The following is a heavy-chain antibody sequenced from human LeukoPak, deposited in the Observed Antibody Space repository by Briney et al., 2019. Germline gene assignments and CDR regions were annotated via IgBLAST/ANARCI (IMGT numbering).Heavy chain of an antibody. CDR1: GFSVSNNY. Sequence: PGGSLRLSCAASGFSVSNNYMSWIRQAPGKGLEWVSVFYSGGTIVYSDSVRGRFIISRDVSKNTLYLQMNSLKVEDTAMYYCARDPHNSGSGRYFENWGRGSLVTVS. CDR2: FYSGGTI. CDR3: ARDPHNSGSGRYFEN. D-gene: IGHD3-10*01. V-gene: IGHV3-66*01. J-gene: IGHJ4*02.